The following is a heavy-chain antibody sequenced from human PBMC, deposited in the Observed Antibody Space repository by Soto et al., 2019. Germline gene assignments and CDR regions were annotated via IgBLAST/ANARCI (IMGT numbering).Heavy chain of an antibody. J-gene: IGHJ4*02. CDR3: ARRYASCFDY. CDR2: IYYSGST. Sequence: QVQLQESGPGLVKPSETLSLTCTVSGGSISSYYWSWIRQPPGKGLEWIGYIYYSGSTNYNPSLKSPVTISVDTSKNQFPLKLSSVTAADTAVYYCARRYASCFDYWGQGTLVTVSS. CDR1: GGSISSYY. V-gene: IGHV4-59*08. D-gene: IGHD2-2*01.